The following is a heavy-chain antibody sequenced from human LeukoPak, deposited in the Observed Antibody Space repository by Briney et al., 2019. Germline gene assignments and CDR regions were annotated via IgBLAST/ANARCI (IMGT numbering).Heavy chain of an antibody. Sequence: PGGSLRLSCAASGFTFSSYSMNWVRRATGKGLEWVSSISSSSSYIYYADSVKGRFTISRDNAKNSLYLQMNSLRAEDTAVYYCARVSSSSWTRGDWFDPWGQGTLVTVFS. CDR2: ISSSSSYI. V-gene: IGHV3-21*01. CDR1: GFTFSSYS. J-gene: IGHJ5*02. CDR3: ARVSSSSWTRGDWFDP. D-gene: IGHD6-13*01.